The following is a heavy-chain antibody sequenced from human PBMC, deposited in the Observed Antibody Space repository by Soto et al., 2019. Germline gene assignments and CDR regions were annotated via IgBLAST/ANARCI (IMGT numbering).Heavy chain of an antibody. D-gene: IGHD6-6*01. J-gene: IGHJ4*02. V-gene: IGHV1-18*04. CDR3: ARERYVASRHSHFDS. Sequence: ASVKVSCKXSGYRFSTYGINWVRQAPGQGLEWLGWTSTNNDDRNYAQKFRGRVTFTTDTSTSTAYMELRSLISDDTAVYFCARERYVASRHSHFDSWGQGTQVTVSS. CDR1: GYRFSTYG. CDR2: TSTNNDDR.